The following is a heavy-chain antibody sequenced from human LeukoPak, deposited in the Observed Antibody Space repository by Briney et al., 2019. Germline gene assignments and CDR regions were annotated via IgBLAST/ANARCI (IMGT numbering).Heavy chain of an antibody. J-gene: IGHJ4*02. D-gene: IGHD4-23*01. Sequence: SETLSLTCTVSGGSISSGDYYWSWIRQPPGKGLEWIGYIYYSGSTYYNPSLKSRVTISVDTSKNQFSLKLSSVTAADTAVYYCARGLRWHVFSYWGQGTLVTVSS. CDR2: IYYSGST. CDR1: GGSISSGDYY. CDR3: ARGLRWHVFSY. V-gene: IGHV4-30-4*01.